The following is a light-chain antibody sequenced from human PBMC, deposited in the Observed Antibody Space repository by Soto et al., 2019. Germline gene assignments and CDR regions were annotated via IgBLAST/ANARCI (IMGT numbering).Light chain of an antibody. V-gene: IGKV4-1*01. J-gene: IGKJ4*02. CDR2: WES. Sequence: DIVMTQSPDSLAVSLRERATINCKYSKSVLYSSNNKNYLAWYQQKRGQTPKMLIYWESTRESGVPARFSGSGSGTDLNLTISRLQAEDVAVYYCQQYYSTPLTCGGGTKVDIK. CDR1: KSVLYSSNNKNY. CDR3: QQYYSTPLT.